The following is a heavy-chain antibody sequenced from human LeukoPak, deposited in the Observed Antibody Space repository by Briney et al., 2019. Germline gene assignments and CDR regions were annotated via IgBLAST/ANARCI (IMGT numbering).Heavy chain of an antibody. D-gene: IGHD3-3*01. V-gene: IGHV3-48*03. J-gene: IGHJ6*03. CDR2: ISDSGSPI. CDR3: ARHDFWSTYYYYSYMDV. CDR1: GFTFSSYE. Sequence: GGSLRLSCEASGFTFSSYEMNWVRQAPGKGLEWVPYISDSGSPIYYADSVKGRFTISRDNAKNSLYLQMNSLRAEDTAVYYCARHDFWSTYYYYSYMDVWGKGTTVTVSS.